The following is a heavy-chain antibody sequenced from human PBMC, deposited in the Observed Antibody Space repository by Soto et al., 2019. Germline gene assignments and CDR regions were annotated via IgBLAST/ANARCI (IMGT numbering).Heavy chain of an antibody. J-gene: IGHJ6*02. CDR1: GFTFSSYA. CDR3: AATTPFQYYYYGMDV. D-gene: IGHD2-15*01. Sequence: GGSLRLSCAASGFTFSSYAMHWVRQAPGKGLEWVAVISYDGSNKYYADSVKGRFTISRDNSKNTLYLQMNSLRAEDTAVYYCAATTPFQYYYYGMDVWGQGTTVTVSS. V-gene: IGHV3-30-3*01. CDR2: ISYDGSNK.